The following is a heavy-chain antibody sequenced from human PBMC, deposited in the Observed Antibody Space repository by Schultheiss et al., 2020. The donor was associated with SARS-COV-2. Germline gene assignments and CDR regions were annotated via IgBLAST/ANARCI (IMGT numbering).Heavy chain of an antibody. Sequence: GGSLRLSCAASGFTFSSYSMNWVRQAPGKGLEWVSAISGSGGSTYYADSVKGRFTISRDNSKSTLYLQMNSLRVEDTAMYYCARATYYDLLTGHSLADGWYFDLWGRGTRVTVSS. CDR3: ARATYYDLLTGHSLADGWYFDL. J-gene: IGHJ2*01. CDR2: ISGSGGST. D-gene: IGHD3-9*01. CDR1: GFTFSSYS. V-gene: IGHV3-23*01.